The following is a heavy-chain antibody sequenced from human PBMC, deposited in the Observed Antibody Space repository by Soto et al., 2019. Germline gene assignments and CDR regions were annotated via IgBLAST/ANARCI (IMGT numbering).Heavy chain of an antibody. V-gene: IGHV5-51*01. D-gene: IGHD3-3*01. J-gene: IGHJ6*02. CDR1: GYSFTSYW. Sequence: GESLKISCKGSGYSFTSYWIGWVRQMPGKGLEWMGIIYPGDSDTRYSPSFQGQVTISADKSISTAYLQWSSLKASDTAMYYCARLTDFGVVIAPRYYYYGMDVWGQGTTVTVSS. CDR3: ARLTDFGVVIAPRYYYYGMDV. CDR2: IYPGDSDT.